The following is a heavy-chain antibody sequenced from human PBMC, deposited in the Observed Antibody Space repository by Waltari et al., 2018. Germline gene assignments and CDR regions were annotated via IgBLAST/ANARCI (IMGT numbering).Heavy chain of an antibody. CDR2: IYYTGTT. D-gene: IGHD5-18*01. Sequence: QLQLPESGRGLVKPSETLSLPCPVPGVSTISSSYFWGWTRQPPGKGLEWIGSIYYTGTTNYNPSFERRLTISIDTSKNQFSLKLTSVTAADTAVYYCTKRTALDGMDVWGQGATVTVSS. V-gene: IGHV4-39*01. J-gene: IGHJ6*02. CDR3: TKRTALDGMDV. CDR1: GVSTISSSYF.